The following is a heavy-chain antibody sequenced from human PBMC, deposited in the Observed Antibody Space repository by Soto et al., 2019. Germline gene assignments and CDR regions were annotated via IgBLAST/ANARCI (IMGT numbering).Heavy chain of an antibody. CDR3: ARDRIGYSYGSWWFDP. CDR1: GGNIGSLSDY. D-gene: IGHD5-18*01. V-gene: IGHV4-61*01. CDR2: IYNSGST. Sequence: SVPHSHPNTVVGGNIGSLSDYRTWIRQPTGKGLEWIGYIYNSGSTKYNPSLKSRVTISVDTSKNQFSLKLSSVTAADTAVYYCARDRIGYSYGSWWFDPWGQGTLVTVSS. J-gene: IGHJ5*02.